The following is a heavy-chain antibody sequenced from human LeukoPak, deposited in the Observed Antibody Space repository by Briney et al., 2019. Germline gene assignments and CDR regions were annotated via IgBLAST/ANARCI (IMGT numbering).Heavy chain of an antibody. CDR3: LTTR. CDR2: IKSETGGGTA. J-gene: IGHJ4*02. V-gene: IGHV3-15*01. CDR1: GFIFSKVY. Sequence: PGGSLRLSCAASGFIFSKVYMSWVRQAPGKGLEWVGRIKSETGGGTADYAVPVTGRFTISRDDSKNTVYLQMNSLKIEDTGVYYCLTTRWGQGTLVTVSS.